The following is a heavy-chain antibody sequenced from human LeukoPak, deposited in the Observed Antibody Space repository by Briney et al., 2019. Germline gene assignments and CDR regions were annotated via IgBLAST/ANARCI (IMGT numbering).Heavy chain of an antibody. CDR3: ARHIGGGVEDMDV. CDR2: IYVTGT. D-gene: IGHD3-10*01. CDR1: GGSIGSYY. V-gene: IGHV4-59*08. Sequence: SETLSLTCTVSGGSIGSYYWSWVRQSPGTGLEWIGYIYVTGTRYNPYLQSRVTISVDRSRNQFFLKMTSVTAADTAVYYCARHIGGGVEDMDVWGRGTKVTVSS. J-gene: IGHJ6*03.